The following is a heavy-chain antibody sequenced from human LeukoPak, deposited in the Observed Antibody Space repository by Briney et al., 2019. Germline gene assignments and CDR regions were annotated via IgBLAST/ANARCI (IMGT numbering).Heavy chain of an antibody. Sequence: GGSLRLSCAASGFTFSSYAMHWVRQAPGKGLEWVAVISYDGSNKYYADSVKGRFTISRDNSKNTLYLQMNSLRAEDTAVYYCASPWSFYDSSGYNYYYYMDVWGKGTTVTVSS. D-gene: IGHD3-22*01. CDR3: ASPWSFYDSSGYNYYYYMDV. V-gene: IGHV3-30*01. J-gene: IGHJ6*03. CDR1: GFTFSSYA. CDR2: ISYDGSNK.